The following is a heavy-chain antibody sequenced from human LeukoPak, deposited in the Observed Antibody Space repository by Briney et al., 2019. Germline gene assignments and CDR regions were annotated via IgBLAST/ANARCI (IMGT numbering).Heavy chain of an antibody. Sequence: ASVKVSCKASGYNFTGYYMHWARQAPGQGLEWMGWINPNSGGTNYAQKFQGRVTMTRDTSISTAYMELSRLRSDDTAVYYCARDTNLQYGDYWGQGTLVTVSS. D-gene: IGHD4-11*01. CDR3: ARDTNLQYGDY. CDR2: INPNSGGT. J-gene: IGHJ4*02. CDR1: GYNFTGYY. V-gene: IGHV1-2*02.